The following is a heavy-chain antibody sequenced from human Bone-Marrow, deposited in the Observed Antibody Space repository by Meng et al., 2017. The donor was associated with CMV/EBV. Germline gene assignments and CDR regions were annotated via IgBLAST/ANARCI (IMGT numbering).Heavy chain of an antibody. CDR2: MNPNSGNT. CDR3: AKDQRYDSSGPIDY. D-gene: IGHD3-22*01. V-gene: IGHV1-8*03. CDR1: GYTFTSYD. J-gene: IGHJ4*02. Sequence: ASVKVSCKASGYTFTSYDINWVRQATGQGLEWMGWMNPNSGNTGYAQKFQGRVTITRNTSISTAYMELSSLRSEDPAVYYCAKDQRYDSSGPIDYWGQGTLVTVSS.